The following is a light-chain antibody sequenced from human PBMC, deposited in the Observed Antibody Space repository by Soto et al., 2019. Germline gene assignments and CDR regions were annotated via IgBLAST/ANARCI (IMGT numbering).Light chain of an antibody. CDR3: QQYKSFSLT. CDR2: GAS. CDR1: QGIINY. V-gene: IGKV1-16*01. Sequence: IQLTQSPSSLSASMGDRVTITCRASQGIINYLAWYQQKPGKAPKLLIYGASTLQGGVPSRFSGSGSGTDFTLTVSSLQPDDFATYYCQQYKSFSLTFGGGTKVDIK. J-gene: IGKJ4*01.